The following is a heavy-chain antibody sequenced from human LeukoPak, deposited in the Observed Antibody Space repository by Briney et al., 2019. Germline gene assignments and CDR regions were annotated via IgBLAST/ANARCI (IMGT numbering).Heavy chain of an antibody. CDR1: GFTFSSYV. Sequence: GGSLRLSCAASGFTFSSYVMSWVRQAPGKGLEWVSAISGSGGRTYYADSVKGRFTISRDNSKNTLYVQMNSLRAEDTAVYYCAKTPADSGYDCLFDYWGQGTLVTVSS. CDR2: ISGSGGRT. CDR3: AKTPADSGYDCLFDY. V-gene: IGHV3-23*01. J-gene: IGHJ4*02. D-gene: IGHD5-12*01.